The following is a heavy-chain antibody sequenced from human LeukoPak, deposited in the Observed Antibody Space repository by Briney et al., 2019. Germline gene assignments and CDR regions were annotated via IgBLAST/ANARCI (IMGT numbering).Heavy chain of an antibody. V-gene: IGHV3-23*01. CDR2: ISANGGGT. D-gene: IGHD4/OR15-4a*01. Sequence: GGSLRLSCGASGFIFRNYAMSWVRQAPGEGLEWVSGISANGGGTYYADSVKDRFTISRDNSKNMLYLQMNSLRAEDTAVYYCAKESGALGAPLYDYWGQGTLVTGSS. CDR1: GFIFRNYA. J-gene: IGHJ4*02. CDR3: AKESGALGAPLYDY.